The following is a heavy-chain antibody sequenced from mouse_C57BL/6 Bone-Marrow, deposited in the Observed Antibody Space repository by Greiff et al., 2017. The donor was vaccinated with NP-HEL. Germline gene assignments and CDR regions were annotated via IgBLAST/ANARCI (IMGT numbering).Heavy chain of an antibody. CDR1: GYAFTNYL. CDR2: INPGSGGT. CDR3: ARWDYDYEDY. J-gene: IGHJ2*01. D-gene: IGHD2-4*01. Sequence: VQLQQSGAELVRPGTSVKVSCKASGYAFTNYLIEWVKQRPGQGLEWIGVINPGSGGTNYNEKFKGKATLTADKSSSTAYMQLSSLTSEDSAVYFCARWDYDYEDYWGQGTTLTVSS. V-gene: IGHV1-54*01.